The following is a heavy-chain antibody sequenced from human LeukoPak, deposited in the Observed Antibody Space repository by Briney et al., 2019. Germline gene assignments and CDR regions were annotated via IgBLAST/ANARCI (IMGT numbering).Heavy chain of an antibody. J-gene: IGHJ4*02. CDR2: INPGGRST. Sequence: ASVKVSCKASGYTFTSYCMHWVRQAPGQGLEWMGIINPGGRSTTYAQKFQGRVTLTRDTSTSTVYMELSSLRSEDTAVYYCARDGGGVSAPGGYWGQGTLVTVSS. V-gene: IGHV1-46*01. CDR1: GYTFTSYC. D-gene: IGHD3-16*01. CDR3: ARDGGGVSAPGGY.